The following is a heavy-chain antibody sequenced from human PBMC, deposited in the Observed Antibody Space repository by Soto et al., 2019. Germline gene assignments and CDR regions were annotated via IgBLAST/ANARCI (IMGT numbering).Heavy chain of an antibody. CDR3: AKDQYDFLSGYYTVPSDLNRHIDY. D-gene: IGHD3-3*01. CDR2: ISYDGSNK. CDR1: GFTFSSYG. V-gene: IGHV3-30*18. J-gene: IGHJ4*02. Sequence: GGSLRLSCAASGFTFSSYGMHWVRQAPGKGLEWVAVISYDGSNKYYADSVKGRFTISRDNSKNTLYLQMNSLRAEDTAVYYCAKDQYDFLSGYYTVPSDLNRHIDYWGQGTLVTVSS.